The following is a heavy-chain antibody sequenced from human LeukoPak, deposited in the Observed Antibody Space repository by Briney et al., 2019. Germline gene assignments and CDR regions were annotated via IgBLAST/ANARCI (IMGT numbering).Heavy chain of an antibody. CDR3: ARTRGYSSGWKSPGTILDY. CDR1: GFTFSSYA. CDR2: ISGSGGST. Sequence: GGSLRLSCAASGFTFSSYAMSWVRQAPGKGLEWVSAISGSGGSTYYADSVKGRFTISRDNAKNSLYLQMNSLRAEDTAVYYCARTRGYSSGWKSPGTILDYWGQGTLVTVSS. V-gene: IGHV3-23*01. J-gene: IGHJ4*02. D-gene: IGHD6-19*01.